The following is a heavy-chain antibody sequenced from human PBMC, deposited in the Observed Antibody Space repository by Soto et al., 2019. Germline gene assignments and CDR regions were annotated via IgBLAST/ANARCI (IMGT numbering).Heavy chain of an antibody. J-gene: IGHJ4*02. CDR2: IIPIFGTA. Sequence: SVKVSCKASGGTFSSYAITWVRQAPGQGLEWMGGIIPIFGTANYAQKFQDRVTISRDTSANTAYMELSGLISEDTALYFCARAPPDYSALDYWGQGTLVTVSS. D-gene: IGHD1-26*01. V-gene: IGHV1-69*06. CDR1: GGTFSSYA. CDR3: ARAPPDYSALDY.